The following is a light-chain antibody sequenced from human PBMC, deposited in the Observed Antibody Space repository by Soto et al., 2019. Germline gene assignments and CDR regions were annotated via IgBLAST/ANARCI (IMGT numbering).Light chain of an antibody. J-gene: IGLJ2*01. Sequence: QSVLTQPPSASGTPGQRVTISCSGSRYNIRSNTVNWYQQVPGTAPRLLIHRDHQRPSGVPDRFSGSKSGTSASLAISGLQSEDEADYYCAAWDDSLNGYVVFGGGPKLTVL. CDR3: AAWDDSLNGYVV. CDR1: RYNIRSNT. CDR2: RDH. V-gene: IGLV1-44*01.